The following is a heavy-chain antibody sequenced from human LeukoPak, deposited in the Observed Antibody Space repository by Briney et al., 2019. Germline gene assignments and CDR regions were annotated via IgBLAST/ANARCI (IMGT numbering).Heavy chain of an antibody. CDR1: GFTFSSYS. D-gene: IGHD4-11*01. CDR2: ISSSSSTI. CDR3: AKDAQRGFDYSNSLEH. V-gene: IGHV3-48*01. J-gene: IGHJ4*02. Sequence: PGGSLRLSCAASGFTFSSYSMNWVRQAPGKGLEWVSYISSSSSTIYYAGSVKGRFTISRDNAKNSLYLQMNSLRAEDTAVYYCAKDAQRGFDYSNSLEHWGQGSLVTVSS.